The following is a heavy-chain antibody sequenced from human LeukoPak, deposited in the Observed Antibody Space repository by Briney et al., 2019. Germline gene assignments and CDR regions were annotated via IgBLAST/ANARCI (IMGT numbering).Heavy chain of an antibody. CDR2: LYSGSDT. D-gene: IGHD3-3*02. CDR3: ARVGDHFHWYLDL. Sequence: GGSLRLSCAASGFSVSLNYMNWVRQAPGKGLEWVSILYSGSDTYYADSVKGRFTISRDSSKNMLFLHMNSLRAEDTAVYYCARVGDHFHWYLDLWGRGTLVTVSS. V-gene: IGHV3-53*01. CDR1: GFSVSLNY. J-gene: IGHJ2*01.